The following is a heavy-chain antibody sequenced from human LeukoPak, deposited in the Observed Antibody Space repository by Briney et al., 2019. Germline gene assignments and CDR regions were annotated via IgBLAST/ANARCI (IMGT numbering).Heavy chain of an antibody. J-gene: IGHJ3*01. CDR2: ISGSGGSS. D-gene: IGHD6-13*01. Sequence: PGGSLRLSCAASGFTFSSYAMSWVRQAPGKGLEWVAAISGSGGSSYYADSVKGRFTISRDNSKNTLFLQMNGLRVDDTAVYYCAREGALTAAAFGAFDVWGQGTMVTVSS. CDR3: AREGALTAAAFGAFDV. CDR1: GFTFSSYA. V-gene: IGHV3-23*01.